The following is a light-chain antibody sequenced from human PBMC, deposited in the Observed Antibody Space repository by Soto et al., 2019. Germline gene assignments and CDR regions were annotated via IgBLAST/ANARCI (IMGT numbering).Light chain of an antibody. CDR2: DVS. Sequence: QSALTQPRSVSGSPGQSVTISCTGTSSDVGGYNYVSWYQEQPGKAPKLMIYDVSKRPSGVHDRFSGSKSGNTASLTISGLQAEDEADYYCCSYAGSYSYVFGTGTKVTVL. J-gene: IGLJ1*01. CDR1: SSDVGGYNY. CDR3: CSYAGSYSYV. V-gene: IGLV2-11*01.